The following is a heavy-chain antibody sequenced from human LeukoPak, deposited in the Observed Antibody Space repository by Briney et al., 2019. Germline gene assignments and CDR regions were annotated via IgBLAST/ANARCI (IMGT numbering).Heavy chain of an antibody. V-gene: IGHV3-43*02. CDR3: ASTDVLTGYSGFDY. Sequence: GGSLRLSCAASGFTFDDYAMHWVRQAPGKGLAWVSLISGEGGSTYYADSVKGRFTISRDNSKNSLYLQMNSPRTEDTALYYCASTDVLTGYSGFDYWGQGTLVTVSS. J-gene: IGHJ4*02. CDR1: GFTFDDYA. D-gene: IGHD3-9*01. CDR2: ISGEGGST.